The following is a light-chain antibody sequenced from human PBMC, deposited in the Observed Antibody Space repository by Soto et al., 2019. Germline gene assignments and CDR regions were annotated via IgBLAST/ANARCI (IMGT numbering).Light chain of an antibody. CDR3: QQRSNWPPA. CDR2: DAS. V-gene: IGKV3-11*01. CDR1: QSVSSNY. J-gene: IGKJ5*01. Sequence: EIVLTQSPGTLSLSPGERATLSFRASQSVSSNYLAWYQQKPGQAPRLLIYDASNRATGIPARFSGSGSGTDFTLTISSLEPEDFAVYYCQQRSNWPPAFGQGTRLEIK.